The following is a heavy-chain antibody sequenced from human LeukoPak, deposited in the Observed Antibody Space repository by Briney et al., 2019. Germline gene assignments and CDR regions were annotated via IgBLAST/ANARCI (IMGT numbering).Heavy chain of an antibody. V-gene: IGHV4-59*01. Sequence: SETLSPTCSVSGGSMSGYYWGWIRQPPGEGLECIGYIYYTGSTDSNPSLKSRVTISVDTSKSQFSLRLYSVTAADTAVYYCARVGPRRDGYNFDYWGQGILVTVSS. J-gene: IGHJ4*02. CDR3: ARVGPRRDGYNFDY. D-gene: IGHD5-24*01. CDR2: IYYTGST. CDR1: GGSMSGYY.